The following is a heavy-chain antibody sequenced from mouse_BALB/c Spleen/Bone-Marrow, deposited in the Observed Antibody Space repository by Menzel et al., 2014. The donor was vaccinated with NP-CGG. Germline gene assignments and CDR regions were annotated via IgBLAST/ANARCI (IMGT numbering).Heavy chain of an antibody. CDR2: IWGDGST. V-gene: IGHV2-3*01. J-gene: IGHJ4*01. CDR1: GSSLTSYG. Sequence: VKLQESGPGLVAPSQSLSITCTVSGSSLTSYGVSWVRQPPGKGLEWLGVIWGDGSTNYHSGLISRLSISEDNSKSQVFLKLNSLQTDDTATYYCAKERDAMDYWGQGTSVIVSS. CDR3: AKERDAMDY.